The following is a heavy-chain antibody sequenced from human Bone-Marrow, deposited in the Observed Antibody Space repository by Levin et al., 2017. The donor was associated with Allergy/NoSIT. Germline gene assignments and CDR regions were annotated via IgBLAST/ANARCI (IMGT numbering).Heavy chain of an antibody. CDR2: VWYDGSYR. V-gene: IGHV3-33*01. CDR3: VRGNFDYGDSLDY. J-gene: IGHJ4*02. D-gene: IGHD4-17*01. CDR1: GFTFSSFG. Sequence: GESLKISCAASGFTFSSFGMHWVRQAPGKGLEWVAVVWYDGSYRDYGDSVKGRFAISRDNSKNTLWLQMNSLRAEDTAVYYCVRGNFDYGDSLDYWGLGTLVTVSS.